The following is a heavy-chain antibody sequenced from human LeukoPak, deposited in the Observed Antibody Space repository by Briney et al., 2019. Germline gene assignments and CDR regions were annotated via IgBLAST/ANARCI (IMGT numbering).Heavy chain of an antibody. Sequence: GGSLRLSCAASGFTFGDYYMTWIRQAPGQGLEWVSYISSSGSNRYYADSVKGRFTISRDNAQNSLYLQMNSLRDEDTAVYFCAKRGVVIRVILVGFHKEAYYFDSWGQGALVTVSS. V-gene: IGHV3-11*01. D-gene: IGHD3-10*01. CDR3: AKRGVVIRVILVGFHKEAYYFDS. CDR2: ISSSGSNR. J-gene: IGHJ4*02. CDR1: GFTFGDYY.